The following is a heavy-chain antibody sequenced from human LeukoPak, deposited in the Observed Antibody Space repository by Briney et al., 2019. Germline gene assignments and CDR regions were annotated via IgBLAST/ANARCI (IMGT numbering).Heavy chain of an antibody. V-gene: IGHV3-30*18. D-gene: IGHD1-14*01. CDR2: ISYDGSNK. CDR1: GFTFSSYG. CDR3: AKDSGNRDNWFDP. Sequence: GRSLRLSCAASGFTFSSYGMHWVRQAPGKGLEWVAVISYDGSNKFYADSVKGRFTISRDNSKNTLYLQMNSLRAEDTAVYYCAKDSGNRDNWFDPWGQGTLVTVSS. J-gene: IGHJ5*02.